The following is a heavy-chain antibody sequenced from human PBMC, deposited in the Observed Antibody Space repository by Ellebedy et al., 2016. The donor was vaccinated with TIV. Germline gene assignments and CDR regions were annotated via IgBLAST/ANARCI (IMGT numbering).Heavy chain of an antibody. CDR2: INPYNDKT. CDR3: YCSEGAETFDI. Sequence: AASVKVSCKASGYTFTNYGISWVRQAPGQGLEWMGWINPYNDKTNYGQKFQGRVTMTTDTSTSTANMELRSLRSDDTAVYYCYCSEGAETFDIWGQGTMVTVSS. J-gene: IGHJ3*02. D-gene: IGHD2-15*01. V-gene: IGHV1-18*01. CDR1: GYTFTNYG.